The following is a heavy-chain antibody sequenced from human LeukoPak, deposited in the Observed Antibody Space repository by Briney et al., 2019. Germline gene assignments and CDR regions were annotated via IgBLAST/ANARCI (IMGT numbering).Heavy chain of an antibody. CDR1: GGSFSGYY. D-gene: IGHD6-19*01. Sequence: SETLSLTCSVYGGSFSGYYWSWIRQTPGKGLEWIGEINHTGSTNYNPSLKSRVTISVDTSKNQFSPKLSSVTAADTAVYYCARGYYSSGWFDYWGQGTLVTVSS. V-gene: IGHV4-34*01. J-gene: IGHJ4*02. CDR2: INHTGST. CDR3: ARGYYSSGWFDY.